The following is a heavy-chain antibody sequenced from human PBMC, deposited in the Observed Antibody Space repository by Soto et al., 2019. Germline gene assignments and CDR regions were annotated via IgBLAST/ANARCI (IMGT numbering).Heavy chain of an antibody. CDR2: IYYSGST. J-gene: IGHJ6*02. D-gene: IGHD6-6*01. Sequence: QVQLQESGPGLVKPSQTLSLTCTVSGGSISSGDYYWSWIRQPPGKGLEWIGYIYYSGSTYYTPSLKSRVTISPDTSKNQVALKVSPVTAADTAVYYCASSSSGCSFTSQYYYGMDVWGQGTTVTVS. CDR1: GGSISSGDYY. CDR3: ASSSSGCSFTSQYYYGMDV. V-gene: IGHV4-30-4*01.